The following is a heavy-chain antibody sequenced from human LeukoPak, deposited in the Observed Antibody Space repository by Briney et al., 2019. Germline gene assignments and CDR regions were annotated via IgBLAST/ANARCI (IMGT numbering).Heavy chain of an antibody. CDR3: ARDQEAAARPPVPTSF. Sequence: SAKVSCKASGGTFSSYAISWVRQAPGQGLEWMGGIIPIFGTANYAQKFQGRVTITADESTSTAYMELSSLRSEDTAVYYCARDQEAAARPPVPTSFWGQGTLVTVSS. D-gene: IGHD6-6*01. CDR1: GGTFSSYA. V-gene: IGHV1-69*13. CDR2: IIPIFGTA. J-gene: IGHJ4*02.